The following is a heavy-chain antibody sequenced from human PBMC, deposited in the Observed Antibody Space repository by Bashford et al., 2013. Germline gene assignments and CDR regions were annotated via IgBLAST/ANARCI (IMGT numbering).Heavy chain of an antibody. J-gene: IGHJ6*01. V-gene: IGHV3-53*01. D-gene: IGHD3-3*01. CDR2: IYSGGST. CDR3: ARSSGVVHDDYGMDV. Sequence: VRQAPGKGLEWVSVIYSGGSTYYADSVKGRFTISRDNSKNTLYLQMNSLRAEDTAVYYCARSSGVVHDDYGMDVWGPRGPRSPSPQ.